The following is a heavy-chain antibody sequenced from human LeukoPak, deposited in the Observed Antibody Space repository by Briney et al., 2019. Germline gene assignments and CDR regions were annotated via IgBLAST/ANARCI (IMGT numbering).Heavy chain of an antibody. Sequence: GGSLRLSCTVSGFTFSNYYMSWFRLSPGKGLEWLANIKHDGSEKYYVDSVKGRFTISRDNAKNSLYLQMSSLRAEDTAVYYCTRDEGATETTFRFDYWGQGTLVTVSS. J-gene: IGHJ4*02. CDR3: TRDEGATETTFRFDY. V-gene: IGHV3-7*01. D-gene: IGHD4-17*01. CDR2: IKHDGSEK. CDR1: GFTFSNYY.